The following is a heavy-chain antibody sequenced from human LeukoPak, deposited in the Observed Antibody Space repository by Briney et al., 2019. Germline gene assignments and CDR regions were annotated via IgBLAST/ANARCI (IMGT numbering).Heavy chain of an antibody. Sequence: GGSLRLSCAASGFKFSSNWMSWVRQAPGKGLEWVANIKQDGSEKYYVDSVKGRFTISRDNAKNSLYLQMNSLRAEDTAVYYCAREGPSVAPYYWGQGTLVTVSS. J-gene: IGHJ4*02. V-gene: IGHV3-7*01. CDR2: IKQDGSEK. D-gene: IGHD4-23*01. CDR1: GFKFSSNW. CDR3: AREGPSVAPYY.